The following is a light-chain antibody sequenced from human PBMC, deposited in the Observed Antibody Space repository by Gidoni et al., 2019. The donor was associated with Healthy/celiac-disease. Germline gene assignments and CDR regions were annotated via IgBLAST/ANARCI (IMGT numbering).Light chain of an antibody. CDR1: QSLLHSNGYNY. V-gene: IGKV2-28*01. Sequence: DIVMTQSPLSLPVTPGEPASISCRSTQSLLHSNGYNYLDWYLQKPGQSPQLLIYLGSNRASGVPDRFSGSGSGTDFTLKISRVEAGDVGVYYCMQALQTPPNTFXGXTKVEIK. CDR2: LGS. J-gene: IGKJ4*01. CDR3: MQALQTPPNT.